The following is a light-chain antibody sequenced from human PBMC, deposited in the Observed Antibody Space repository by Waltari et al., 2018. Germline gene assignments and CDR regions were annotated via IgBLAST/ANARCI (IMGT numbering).Light chain of an antibody. CDR2: AVS. CDR3: SSYAGSSKGV. CDR1: SSDVGNYKR. V-gene: IGLV2-23*02. J-gene: IGLJ2*01. Sequence: QSALTQPASVSGSPGQSITISCTGTSSDVGNYKRVSWYHQHTGKAPKLMIYAVSKRPSGVSDRFSCSKSGDMASLTISGLPPEDEAEYFCSSYAGSSKGVFGGGTKVTVL.